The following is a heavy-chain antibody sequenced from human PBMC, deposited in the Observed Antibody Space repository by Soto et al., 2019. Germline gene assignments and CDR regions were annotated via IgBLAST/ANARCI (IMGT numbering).Heavy chain of an antibody. CDR2: IKQDGGEK. Sequence: PGGSLRLSCAPSGFTFSSYWMTWVRQAPGKGLEWVASIKQDGGEKYYADSVKGRFTISRDNAKNSVYLQMNSLRAEDTAVYYCAKGYGSGTHDYYYYGMDVWGQGTTVTVSS. D-gene: IGHD3-10*01. CDR3: AKGYGSGTHDYYYYGMDV. V-gene: IGHV3-7*01. J-gene: IGHJ6*02. CDR1: GFTFSSYW.